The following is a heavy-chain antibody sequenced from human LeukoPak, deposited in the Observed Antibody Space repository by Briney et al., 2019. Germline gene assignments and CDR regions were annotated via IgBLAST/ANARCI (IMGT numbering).Heavy chain of an antibody. CDR2: ISSSGSYT. CDR3: ARASDSSGYYLHFDY. J-gene: IGHJ4*02. Sequence: GGSLRLSCAASGFTFSSYEMNWVRQAPGKGLEWVSYISSSGSYTKYADSVKGRFTISRDNAENSLYLQMNSLRAEDTAMYYCARASDSSGYYLHFDYWGQGTLVTVSS. CDR1: GFTFSSYE. D-gene: IGHD3-22*01. V-gene: IGHV3-48*03.